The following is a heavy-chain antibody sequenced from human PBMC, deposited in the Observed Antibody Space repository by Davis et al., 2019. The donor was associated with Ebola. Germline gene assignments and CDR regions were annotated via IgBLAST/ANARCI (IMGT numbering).Heavy chain of an antibody. CDR1: GGPISSYY. V-gene: IGHV4-59*01. D-gene: IGHD3-16*02. CDR3: ARFITFGGVIVEWLAFDI. CDR2: IYYSGST. J-gene: IGHJ3*02. Sequence: SETLSLTCTVSGGPISSYYWSWIRQPPGKGLEWIGYIYYSGSTNYNPSLKSRVTISVDTSKNQFSLKLSSVTAADTAVYYCARFITFGGVIVEWLAFDIWGQGTMVTVSS.